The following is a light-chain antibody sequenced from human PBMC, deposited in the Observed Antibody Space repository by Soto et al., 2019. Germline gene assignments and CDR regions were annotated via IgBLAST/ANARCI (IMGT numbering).Light chain of an antibody. CDR2: KAS. CDR1: QSISSW. CDR3: QHYNSYSEA. J-gene: IGKJ1*01. Sequence: DIEITQTNSTLSASVGDRVTITCRASQSISSWLAWYQQKPGKAPKLLIYKASTLKSGVPSRFSGSGSGTEFTLTISSLQPDDFATYYCQHYNSYSEAFGQRTK. V-gene: IGKV1-5*03.